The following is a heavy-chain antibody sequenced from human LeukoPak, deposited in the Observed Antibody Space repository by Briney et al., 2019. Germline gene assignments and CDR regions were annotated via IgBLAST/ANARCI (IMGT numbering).Heavy chain of an antibody. CDR3: VRHFRGSGYVVDL. D-gene: IGHD6-13*01. Sequence: SETLSLTCAVYGGSFSGYYWNWIRQPPGKGLEWIGEINHYGSTKYSPSLKSRVTISVDTTKNQFSLKLTSVTAADTAVYFCVRHFRGSGYVVDLWGQGTLVTVSS. CDR1: GGSFSGYY. V-gene: IGHV4-34*01. CDR2: INHYGST. J-gene: IGHJ5*02.